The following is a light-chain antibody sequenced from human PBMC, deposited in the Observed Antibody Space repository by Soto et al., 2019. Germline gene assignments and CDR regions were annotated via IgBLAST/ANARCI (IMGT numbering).Light chain of an antibody. V-gene: IGLV2-11*01. CDR2: DVS. J-gene: IGLJ2*01. CDR3: CSYAGSYTV. CDR1: SSDVGGYNY. Sequence: QSVLTQPRSVSGSPGQSVTISCTGTSSDVGGYNYVSWYQQHPGKAPKLMIYDVSKRPSGVPDRFSGSKYGNTASLTISGLQADDAADYYCCSYAGSYTVFGGGTKLTVL.